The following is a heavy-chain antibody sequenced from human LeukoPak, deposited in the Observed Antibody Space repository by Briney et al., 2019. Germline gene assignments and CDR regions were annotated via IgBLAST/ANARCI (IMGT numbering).Heavy chain of an antibody. V-gene: IGHV3-74*01. Sequence: GGSLRLSCTASGFTFSDYWMQWVRQVPSKGLVWVARTNRDETSTTYADSVKGRFTISRDNAKNTLSLEMSSLRAEDTAVYYCARVRDGGAADFWGQGTLVTVSS. J-gene: IGHJ4*02. CDR3: ARVRDGGAADF. CDR1: GFTFSDYW. CDR2: TNRDETST. D-gene: IGHD4-23*01.